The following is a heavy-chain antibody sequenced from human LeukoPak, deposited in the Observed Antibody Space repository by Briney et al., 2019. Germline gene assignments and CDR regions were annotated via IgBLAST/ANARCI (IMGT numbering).Heavy chain of an antibody. D-gene: IGHD3-22*01. V-gene: IGHV4-34*01. J-gene: IGHJ6*03. CDR1: GGSFSGYN. CDR2: INHRGST. Sequence: SETLSLTCGVYGGSFSGYNWTWIRQPPGKGLEWIGEINHRGSTNYNPSLKSRVTISVETSKNQFSLKLTSVTAADTAVYYCARGRSTLIVGETYYHYYMDVWGKGTTVTISS. CDR3: ARGRSTLIVGETYYHYYMDV.